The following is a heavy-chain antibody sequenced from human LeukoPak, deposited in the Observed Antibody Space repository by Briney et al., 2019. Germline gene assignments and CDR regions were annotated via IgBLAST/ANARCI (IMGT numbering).Heavy chain of an antibody. D-gene: IGHD1-26*01. CDR3: ARDTLWE. Sequence: GGSLRLSCAASGFTFSSYWMHWVRQAPGKGLEWVAVISFDGSNKYYGDSVKGRFTISRDNSKNTLYLQMNSLRPDDTAIYYCARDTLWEWGQGTLVTVSS. J-gene: IGHJ4*02. CDR2: ISFDGSNK. V-gene: IGHV3-30-3*01. CDR1: GFTFSSYW.